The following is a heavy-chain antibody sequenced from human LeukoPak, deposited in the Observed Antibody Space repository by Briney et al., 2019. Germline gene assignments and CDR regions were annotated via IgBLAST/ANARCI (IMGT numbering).Heavy chain of an antibody. Sequence: QTGGSLRLSCAASGFTVSSNYMSWVRQAPGKGLEWVSVIYSGGSTYYADSVKGRFTISRDNSKNTLYLQMNSLRAEDTAVYYCAREAGYYYDSSGYYFIDYWGQGTLVTVSS. CDR2: IYSGGST. CDR3: AREAGYYYDSSGYYFIDY. J-gene: IGHJ4*02. D-gene: IGHD3-22*01. CDR1: GFTVSSNY. V-gene: IGHV3-66*01.